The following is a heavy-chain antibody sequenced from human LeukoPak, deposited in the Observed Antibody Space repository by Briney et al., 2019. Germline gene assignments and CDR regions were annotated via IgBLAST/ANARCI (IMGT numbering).Heavy chain of an antibody. CDR1: GFTFSSHW. CDR2: ISGSGDRT. Sequence: GGSLRLSCAASGFTFSSHWMHWVRQAPGKGLEWVSGISGSGDRTYYEDSVKGRFTISRDNSKNTLYLQMNSLRAEDTAVYYCAKGSIVGATSYYYLDVWGTGTTVTVSS. V-gene: IGHV3-23*01. J-gene: IGHJ6*03. D-gene: IGHD1-26*01. CDR3: AKGSIVGATSYYYLDV.